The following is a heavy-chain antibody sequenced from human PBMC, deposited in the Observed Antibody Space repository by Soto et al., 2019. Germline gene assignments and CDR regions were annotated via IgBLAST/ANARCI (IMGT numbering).Heavy chain of an antibody. CDR2: INPSGGST. CDR3: AREPQLVLSPHFAY. D-gene: IGHD6-13*01. CDR1: GYTFTSYY. J-gene: IGHJ4*02. V-gene: IGHV1-46*03. Sequence: QVQLVQSGAEVKKPGASVKVSCKASGYTFTSYYMHWVRQAPGQGLEWMGIINPSGGSTSYAQKFQGRVTMTRDTSTSTVYMELGSLRSEDSAVYSCAREPQLVLSPHFAYWGQGTLVTVSS.